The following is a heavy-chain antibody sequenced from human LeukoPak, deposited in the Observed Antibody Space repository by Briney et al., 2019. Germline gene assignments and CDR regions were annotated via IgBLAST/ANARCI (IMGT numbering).Heavy chain of an antibody. Sequence: EASVKVSCKASGYTFTSYGISWVRQAPGQGLEWMGWINLNSGGTNYAQKFQGRVTMTRDTSISTAYMELSRLRSDDTAVYYCARGIVGATALWYFDYWGQGTLVTVSS. J-gene: IGHJ4*02. CDR1: GYTFTSYG. V-gene: IGHV1-2*02. CDR3: ARGIVGATALWYFDY. D-gene: IGHD1-26*01. CDR2: INLNSGGT.